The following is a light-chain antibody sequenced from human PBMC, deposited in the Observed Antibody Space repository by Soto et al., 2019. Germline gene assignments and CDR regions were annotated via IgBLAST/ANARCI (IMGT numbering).Light chain of an antibody. J-gene: IGKJ1*01. CDR3: QQYGKSPLT. CDR1: PISSDY. V-gene: IGKV3-20*01. CDR2: GAS. Sequence: LVTQSPSSLSVSPGDRVTISCMAVPISSDYLAWYQHKPGQAPRLLIYGASSRATGIPDRFSGSGSGTDFALTINRLEPDDFAVYYCQQYGKSPLTFGQGTKVDIK.